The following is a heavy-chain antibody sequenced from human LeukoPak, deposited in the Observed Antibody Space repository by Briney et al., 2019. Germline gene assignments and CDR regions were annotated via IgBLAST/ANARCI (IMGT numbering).Heavy chain of an antibody. CDR1: GGSISSSIYY. D-gene: IGHD4-17*01. V-gene: IGHV4-39*01. CDR3: ARLHLRYYFDY. Sequence: SETLSLTCTVSGGSISSSIYYWGGIRHPPGKGLEWIGRIYYSGSTYYNPSLKSRVTISVDTSKNQFSLKLSSVTAADTAVYYCARLHLRYYFDYWGQGTLVTVSS. CDR2: IYYSGST. J-gene: IGHJ4*02.